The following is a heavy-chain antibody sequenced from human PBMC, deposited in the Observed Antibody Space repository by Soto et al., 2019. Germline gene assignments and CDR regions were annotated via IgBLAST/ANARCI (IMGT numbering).Heavy chain of an antibody. V-gene: IGHV1-24*01. CDR1: GYTLTELS. J-gene: IGHJ6*03. D-gene: IGHD1-7*01. Sequence: ASVKVSCKVSGYTLTELSMHWVRQAPGKGLEWMGGFDPEDGETIYAQKFQGRVTMTEDASTDTAYMELSSLRSEDTAVYYCATGITGTKRDYYYYMDVWGKGTTVTVSS. CDR2: FDPEDGET. CDR3: ATGITGTKRDYYYYMDV.